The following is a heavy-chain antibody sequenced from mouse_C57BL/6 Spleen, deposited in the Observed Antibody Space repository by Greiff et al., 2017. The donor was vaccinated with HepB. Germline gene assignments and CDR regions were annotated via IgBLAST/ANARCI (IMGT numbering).Heavy chain of an antibody. J-gene: IGHJ3*01. D-gene: IGHD2-4*01. CDR3: ARGYYDTWFAY. Sequence: EVNVVESGGGLVKPGGSLKLSCAASGFTFSDYGMHWVRQAPEKGLEWVAYISSGSSTIYYADTVKGRFTISRDNAKNTLFLQMTSLRSEDTAMYYCARGYYDTWFAYWGQGTLVTVSA. CDR2: ISSGSSTI. CDR1: GFTFSDYG. V-gene: IGHV5-17*01.